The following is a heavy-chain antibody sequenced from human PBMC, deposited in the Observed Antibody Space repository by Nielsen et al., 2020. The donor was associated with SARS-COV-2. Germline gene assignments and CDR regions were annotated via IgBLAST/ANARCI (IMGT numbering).Heavy chain of an antibody. V-gene: IGHV1-46*01. Sequence: ASVKVSCKASGYTFTGYYMHWVRQAPGQGLEWMGIINPSGGSTSYAQKFQGRVTMTRDTSTSTVYMELSSLRSEDTAVYYCARAAVTTWDFYYYYGMDVWGQGTTVTVSS. D-gene: IGHD4-17*01. CDR1: GYTFTGYY. CDR2: INPSGGST. J-gene: IGHJ6*02. CDR3: ARAAVTTWDFYYYYGMDV.